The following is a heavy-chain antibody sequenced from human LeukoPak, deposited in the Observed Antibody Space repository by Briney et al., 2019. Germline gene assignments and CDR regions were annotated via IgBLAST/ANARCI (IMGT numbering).Heavy chain of an antibody. J-gene: IGHJ5*02. CDR3: ARELGMGWFDP. V-gene: IGHV4-4*07. D-gene: IGHD3-16*01. CDR2: IYTSGTT. Sequence: SETLSLTCTVSGGSLSGYSWIWIRQPAGKGLEWIGHIYTSGTTKYNPSLKSRVTMSVDTSKNQFSLKVTSVTAADTAAYYCARELGMGWFDPWGQGTLVTVSS. CDR1: GGSLSGYS.